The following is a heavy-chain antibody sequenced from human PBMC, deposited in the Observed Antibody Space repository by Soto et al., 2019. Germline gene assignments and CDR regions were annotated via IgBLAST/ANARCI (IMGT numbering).Heavy chain of an antibody. CDR3: ARGGYYYDSSGHHGAFDI. CDR2: ISAYNGNT. CDR1: GYTFTSYG. Sequence: GASVKVSCKASGYTFTSYGISWVRQAPGQGLEWMGWISAYNGNTNYAQKLQGRVTMTTDTSTSTAYMELRSLRSDDTAVYYCARGGYYYDSSGHHGAFDIWGQGTMVTVS. V-gene: IGHV1-18*01. J-gene: IGHJ3*02. D-gene: IGHD3-22*01.